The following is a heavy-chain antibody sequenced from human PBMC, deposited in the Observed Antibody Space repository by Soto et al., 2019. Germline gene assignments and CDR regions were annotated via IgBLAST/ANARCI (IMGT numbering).Heavy chain of an antibody. D-gene: IGHD3-3*01. CDR1: GFTFSNYA. CDR2: ISSNVVTT. CDR3: ANIDWSQPPGNTHY. Sequence: GGALRLSCAASGFTFSNYAMSWGRQAPGKGLEWVSAISSNVVTTYYADTVKGRFTVSRDNSKSTLYLQLNNLRAEDTSFYYCANIDWSQPPGNTHYWGQGTPVT. J-gene: IGHJ4*02. V-gene: IGHV3-23*01.